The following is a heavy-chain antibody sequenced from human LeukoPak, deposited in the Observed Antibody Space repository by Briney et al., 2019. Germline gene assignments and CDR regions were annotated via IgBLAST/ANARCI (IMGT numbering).Heavy chain of an antibody. V-gene: IGHV3-30-3*01. CDR2: ISYDGSNK. J-gene: IGHJ4*02. D-gene: IGHD3-22*01. CDR1: GFTFSSYA. Sequence: GRSLRLSCAASGFTFSSYAMHWVRQAPGKGLEWVAVISYDGSNKYYADSVKGRFTISRDNSKNTLYLQMNSLRAEDTAVYYCARGPYDSSVDYWGQRTLVTVSS. CDR3: ARGPYDSSVDY.